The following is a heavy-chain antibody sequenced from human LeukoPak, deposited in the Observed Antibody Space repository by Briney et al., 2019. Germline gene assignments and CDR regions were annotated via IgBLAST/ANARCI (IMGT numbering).Heavy chain of an antibody. Sequence: LSLTCAVYGGSFSGYYWSWIRQPPGKGLEWIGFIRSKAYGGTTEYAASVKGRFTISRDDSKSIAYLQMNSLKTEDTAVYYCTRARGYGAYFDYWGQGTLVTVSS. V-gene: IGHV3-49*03. CDR1: GGSFSGYY. CDR3: TRARGYGAYFDY. J-gene: IGHJ4*02. D-gene: IGHD3-22*01. CDR2: IRSKAYGGTT.